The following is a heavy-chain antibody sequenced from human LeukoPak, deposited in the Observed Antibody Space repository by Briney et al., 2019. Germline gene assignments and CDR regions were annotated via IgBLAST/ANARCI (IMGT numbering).Heavy chain of an antibody. V-gene: IGHV1-46*01. CDR3: ALSGSYFGGVDY. Sequence: ASVKVSCKASGGTFSSYAISWVRQAPGQGLEWMGIINPSGGSTSYAQKFQGRVTMTRDTSTSTVYMELSSLRSEDTAVYYCALSGSYFGGVDYWGQGTLVTVSS. D-gene: IGHD1-26*01. CDR2: INPSGGST. J-gene: IGHJ4*02. CDR1: GGTFSSYA.